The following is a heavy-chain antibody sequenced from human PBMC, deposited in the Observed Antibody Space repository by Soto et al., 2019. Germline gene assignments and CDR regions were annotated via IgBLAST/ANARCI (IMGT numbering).Heavy chain of an antibody. V-gene: IGHV4-34*01. CDR2: INHSGST. CDR1: GGSFSGYY. CDR3: ARAGQWLVHYWYFDL. D-gene: IGHD6-19*01. Sequence: QVQLQQWGAGLLKPSETLSLTCAVYGGSFSGYYWSWIRQPPGKGLEWIGEINHSGSTNYNPSLKSRVTISVDTSKNQFSLKLSSVTAADTAVYYCARAGQWLVHYWYFDLWGRGTLVTVSS. J-gene: IGHJ2*01.